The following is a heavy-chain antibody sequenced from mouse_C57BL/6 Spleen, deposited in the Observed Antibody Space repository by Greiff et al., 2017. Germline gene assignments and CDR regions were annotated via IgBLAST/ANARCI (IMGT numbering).Heavy chain of an antibody. V-gene: IGHV1-81*01. CDR2: IYPRSGNT. CDR1: GYTFTSYG. Sequence: QVQLQQSGAELARPGASVKLSCKASGYTFTSYGISWVKQRTGQGLEWIGEIYPRSGNTYYNEKFKGKATLTADKSSSTAYMELRSLTSEGSAVYFCARIDYDGGYYFDYWGQGTTLTVSS. CDR3: ARIDYDGGYYFDY. D-gene: IGHD2-4*01. J-gene: IGHJ2*01.